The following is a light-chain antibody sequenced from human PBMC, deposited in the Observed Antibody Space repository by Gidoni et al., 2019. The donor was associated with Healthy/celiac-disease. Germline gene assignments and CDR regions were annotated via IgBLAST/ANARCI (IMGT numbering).Light chain of an antibody. CDR2: GAS. Sequence: EIGLPQSPAPLSLSPGERATLSCSASQSVSSSSYAWYPQKPGQAPRLLIYGASSRATGIPDRFSGSVSVTDFTLTISSLEPEDFAVYYCQQYGSSPGITFGQGTRLEIK. J-gene: IGKJ5*01. CDR3: QQYGSSPGIT. V-gene: IGKV3-20*01. CDR1: QSVSSSS.